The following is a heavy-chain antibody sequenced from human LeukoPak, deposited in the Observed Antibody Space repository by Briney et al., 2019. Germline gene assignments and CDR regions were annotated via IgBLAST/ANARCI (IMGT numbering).Heavy chain of an antibody. CDR3: ARDDFVVLTARCYYMDV. D-gene: IGHD2-21*02. CDR2: INDGRST. Sequence: GGSLRLSCAASGFTFSSYWMHWVRQAPGKGLVGVSRINDGRSTSYADSVKGRFTISRDNAKNSLFLQMNSLRAEDTAVYYCARDDFVVLTARCYYMDVWGKGSTVTVSS. J-gene: IGHJ6*03. V-gene: IGHV3-74*01. CDR1: GFTFSSYW.